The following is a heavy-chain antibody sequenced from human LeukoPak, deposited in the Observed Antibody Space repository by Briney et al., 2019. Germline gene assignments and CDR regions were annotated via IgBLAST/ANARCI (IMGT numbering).Heavy chain of an antibody. CDR1: GGSISSSSYY. V-gene: IGHV4-39*01. Sequence: LETLSLTCTVSGGSISSSSYYWGWIRQPPGKGLEWIGSIYYSGSTYYNPSLKSRVTISVDTSKNQFSLKLSSVTAADTAVYYCARQSRLWGYYYYYYGMDVWGQGTTVTVSS. CDR2: IYYSGST. D-gene: IGHD7-27*01. J-gene: IGHJ6*02. CDR3: ARQSRLWGYYYYYYGMDV.